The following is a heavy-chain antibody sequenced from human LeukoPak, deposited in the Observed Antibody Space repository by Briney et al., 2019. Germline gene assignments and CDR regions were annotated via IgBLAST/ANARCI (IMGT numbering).Heavy chain of an antibody. CDR3: ARAFVGTVTTTFDY. Sequence: SETLSLTCTVSGGSISSYYWSWIRQPPGKGLEWIGYIYYSGSTNYNPSLKSRVTISVDTSKNQFSLKLSSVTAADTAVYYCARAFVGTVTTTFDYWGQGTLVTVSS. D-gene: IGHD4-11*01. J-gene: IGHJ4*02. CDR2: IYYSGST. V-gene: IGHV4-59*01. CDR1: GGSISSYY.